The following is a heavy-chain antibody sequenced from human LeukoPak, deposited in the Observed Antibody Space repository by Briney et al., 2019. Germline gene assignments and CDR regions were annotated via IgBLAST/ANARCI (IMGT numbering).Heavy chain of an antibody. CDR1: GFTFSSYG. J-gene: IGHJ5*02. Sequence: GGSLRLSCAAPGFTFSSYGMHWVRQAPGKGLEWVAVIWYDGSNKYYADSVKGRFTISRDNSKNTLYLQMNSLRAEDTAVYYCARDKQWLVPWFDPWGQGTLVTVSS. CDR3: ARDKQWLVPWFDP. V-gene: IGHV3-33*01. D-gene: IGHD6-19*01. CDR2: IWYDGSNK.